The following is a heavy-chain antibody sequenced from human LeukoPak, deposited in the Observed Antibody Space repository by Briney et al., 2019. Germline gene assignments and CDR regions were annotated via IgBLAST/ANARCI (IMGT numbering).Heavy chain of an antibody. CDR1: GFTFSSYG. V-gene: IGHV3-30*02. J-gene: IGHJ4*02. Sequence: GGSLRLSCAASGFTFSSYGMHWVRQAPGKGLEWVAFIRYDGSNKYYADSVKGRFTISRDNSKNTLYLQMNSLRAEDTAVYYCARDKEVAAAFDYWGQGTLVTVSS. CDR3: ARDKEVAAAFDY. CDR2: IRYDGSNK. D-gene: IGHD2-15*01.